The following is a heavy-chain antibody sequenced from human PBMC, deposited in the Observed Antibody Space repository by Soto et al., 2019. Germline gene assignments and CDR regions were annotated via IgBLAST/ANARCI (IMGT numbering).Heavy chain of an antibody. V-gene: IGHV4-59*01. CDR3: ARSVVTTALSFDY. CDR1: GGYIRGYY. Sequence: SETQCLTCTVAGGYIRGYYWSWIRQPPGKGLEWIGYIYYSGSTNYNPSLKSRVTISVDTSKNQFSLKLSSVTAADTAVYYCARSVVTTALSFDYWGQGTLVTVSS. J-gene: IGHJ4*02. CDR2: IYYSGST. D-gene: IGHD2-21*02.